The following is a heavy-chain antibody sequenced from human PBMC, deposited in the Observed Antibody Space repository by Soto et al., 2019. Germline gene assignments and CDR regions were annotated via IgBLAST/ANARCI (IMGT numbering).Heavy chain of an antibody. CDR2: ISSNGGST. J-gene: IGHJ6*02. CDR1: GFTFSSYA. D-gene: IGHD6-13*01. CDR3: VKGGSSSWSYYYYYYGMDG. Sequence: PGGSLRLSCSASGFTFSSYAMHWVRQAPGKGLDYVSAISSNGGSTYYADSVKGRFTISRDNSKNTLYLQMSSLRAEDTAVYYCVKGGSSSWSYYYYYYGMDGWGQGTTVTFSS. V-gene: IGHV3-64D*06.